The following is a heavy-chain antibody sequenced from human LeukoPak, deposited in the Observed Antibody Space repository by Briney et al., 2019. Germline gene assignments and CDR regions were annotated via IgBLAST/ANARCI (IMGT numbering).Heavy chain of an antibody. D-gene: IGHD3-16*01. V-gene: IGHV4-59*11. CDR2: IHYSGRP. CDR3: ARFGVDYDMDV. J-gene: IGHJ6*02. CDR1: GGSSSGHY. Sequence: SETLSLTCTVAGGSSSGHYWTWIRQPPGEGLEWIGRIHYSGRPDYNPSLKSRVTISVDTSKNQLSLKVTSVTGADTAVYYCARFGVDYDMDVWGQGTTVTVSS.